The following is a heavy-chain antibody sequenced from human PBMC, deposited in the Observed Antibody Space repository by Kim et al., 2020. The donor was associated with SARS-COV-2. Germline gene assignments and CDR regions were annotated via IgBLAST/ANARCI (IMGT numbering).Heavy chain of an antibody. D-gene: IGHD2-2*01. CDR3: ARDVVVVVPAEGSAGRYYYYGMDV. J-gene: IGHJ6*02. CDR2: IYSGGST. CDR1: GFTVSSNY. V-gene: IGHV3-53*01. Sequence: GGSLRLSCAASGFTVSSNYMSWVRQAPGKGLEWVSVIYSGGSTYYADSVKGRFTISRDNSKNTLYLQMNSLRAEDTAVYYCARDVVVVVPAEGSAGRYYYYGMDVWGQGTTVTVSS.